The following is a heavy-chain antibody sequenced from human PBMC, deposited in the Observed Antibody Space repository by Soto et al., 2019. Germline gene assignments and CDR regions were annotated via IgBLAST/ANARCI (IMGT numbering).Heavy chain of an antibody. D-gene: IGHD3-3*01. V-gene: IGHV6-1*01. CDR2: TYYRSKWYN. J-gene: IGHJ3*02. Sequence: SQTLSLTCAISGDSVSSNSAAWNWIRQSPSRGLEWLGRTYYRSKWYNDYAVSVKSRITINPDTSKNQFSLQLNSVTPEDTAVYYCARVGPRITIFGVVIRDAFDIWGQGTMVTVSS. CDR3: ARVGPRITIFGVVIRDAFDI. CDR1: GDSVSSNSAA.